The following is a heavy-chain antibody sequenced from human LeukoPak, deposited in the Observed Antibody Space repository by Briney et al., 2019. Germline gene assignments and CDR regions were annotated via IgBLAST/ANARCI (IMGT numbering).Heavy chain of an antibody. Sequence: GGALSLSCAASGFHFSSYWMSWVRQAPGKGLEWVANIKQDGSDKYYVDSVKGRFTISRDNAKNSLYLQLNSLRADDTAVYYCARLTGTTGFDYWGQGTLVTVSS. V-gene: IGHV3-7*01. CDR1: GFHFSSYW. CDR2: IKQDGSDK. CDR3: ARLTGTTGFDY. D-gene: IGHD1-1*01. J-gene: IGHJ4*02.